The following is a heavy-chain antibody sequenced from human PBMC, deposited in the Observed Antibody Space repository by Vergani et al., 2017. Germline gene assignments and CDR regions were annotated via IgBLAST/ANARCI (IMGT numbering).Heavy chain of an antibody. D-gene: IGHD2-21*02. Sequence: QVQLQESGPGLVKPPGTLSLTCAVSGDSISSNNCCTWVRQPPGKGLEWIGEICHTEDTKYSPSLKSRVTVSVDTSKNQFSLKLSSVTAADTAVYYCARHLAYCGGDCYPYYYGMDVWGQGTTVTVSS. J-gene: IGHJ6*02. V-gene: IGHV4-4*03. CDR1: GDSISSNNC. CDR2: ICHTEDT. CDR3: ARHLAYCGGDCYPYYYGMDV.